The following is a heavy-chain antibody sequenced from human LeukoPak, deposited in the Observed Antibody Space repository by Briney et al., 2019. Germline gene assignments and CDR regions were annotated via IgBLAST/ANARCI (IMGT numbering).Heavy chain of an antibody. D-gene: IGHD5-24*01. Sequence: PSETLSLTCAVSGYSISSGYYWGWIRQPPGMGLEWIGSIFYSGTTYYNPSLKSRVTISVDTSKNQFSLRLSSVTAADTAVYYCARHEEEDGYNAKTPDYWGQGTLVTVSS. V-gene: IGHV4-38-2*01. CDR2: IFYSGTT. CDR3: ARHEEEDGYNAKTPDY. CDR1: GYSISSGYY. J-gene: IGHJ4*02.